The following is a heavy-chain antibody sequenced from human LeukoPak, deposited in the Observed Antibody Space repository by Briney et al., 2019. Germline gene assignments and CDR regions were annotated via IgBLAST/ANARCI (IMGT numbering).Heavy chain of an antibody. CDR2: IYPGDSGT. Sequence: GESLKISCKGSGCSFSTYWIGWVRQMPGKGLEWIGLIYPGDSGTRYSPSFQGQVTFSVDKSISTAYLQWSSLKASDTAMYYCARNGAAGSPNRFFNWFDPWGQGTLVTVSS. D-gene: IGHD6-13*01. CDR3: ARNGAAGSPNRFFNWFDP. CDR1: GCSFSTYW. J-gene: IGHJ5*02. V-gene: IGHV5-51*01.